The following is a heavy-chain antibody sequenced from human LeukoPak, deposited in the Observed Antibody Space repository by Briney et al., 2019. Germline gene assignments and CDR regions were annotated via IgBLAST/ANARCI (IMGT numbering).Heavy chain of an antibody. V-gene: IGHV1-24*01. CDR2: FDPEDGET. D-gene: IGHD2-2*02. J-gene: IGHJ4*02. CDR1: GYTLTELS. Sequence: ASVKVSCKVSGYTLTELSMHWVRQAPGKGLEWMGGFDPEDGETIYAQKFQGRVTMTEDTSTDTAYMELSRLRSEDTAVYYCAVWCSSTSCYTTYWGQGTLVTVSS. CDR3: AVWCSSTSCYTTY.